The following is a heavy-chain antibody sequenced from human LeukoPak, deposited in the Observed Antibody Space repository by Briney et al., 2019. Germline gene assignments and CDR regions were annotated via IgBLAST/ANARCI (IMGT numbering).Heavy chain of an antibody. Sequence: PSQTLSLTCTVSGGSISSGGYYWSWIRQHPGKGLEWIVYIYYSGSTYYNPSLKSRVTISVDTSKNQFSLKLSSVTAADTAVYYCARDSLADSYYYGSGSFDYWGQGTLVTVSS. CDR2: IYYSGST. J-gene: IGHJ4*02. V-gene: IGHV4-31*03. D-gene: IGHD3-10*01. CDR3: ARDSLADSYYYGSGSFDY. CDR1: GGSISSGGYY.